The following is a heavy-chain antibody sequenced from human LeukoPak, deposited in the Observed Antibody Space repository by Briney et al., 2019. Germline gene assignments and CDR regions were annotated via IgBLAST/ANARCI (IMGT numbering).Heavy chain of an antibody. CDR2: INHSGST. D-gene: IGHD6-19*01. J-gene: IGHJ4*02. V-gene: IGHV4-34*01. Sequence: SETLSLTCAVYGGSFSGYYWSWIRQPPGKGLEWIGEINHSGSTNYNPSLKSRVTISVDTSKNQFSLKLSSVTAADTAVYYCARNLGGIAVAGASFDYWGQGTLVTVSS. CDR3: ARNLGGIAVAGASFDY. CDR1: GGSFSGYY.